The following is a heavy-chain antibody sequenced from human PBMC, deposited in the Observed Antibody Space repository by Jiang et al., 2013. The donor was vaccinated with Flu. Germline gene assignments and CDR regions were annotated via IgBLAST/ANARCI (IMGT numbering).Heavy chain of an antibody. V-gene: IGHV1-2*04. CDR1: GYTFSGFY. CDR3: ARVQTWNRAFDI. J-gene: IGHJ3*02. D-gene: IGHD1-1*01. Sequence: QSGAEVKKPGASVKVSCKASGYTFSGFYIHWVRQAPGQGLEWMGWINPDSGGTSYAQKFQDWVTMTRDTSINTAYMELSRPRSDDTAVYYCARVQTWNRAFDIWGQGTMVTVSS. CDR2: INPDSGGT.